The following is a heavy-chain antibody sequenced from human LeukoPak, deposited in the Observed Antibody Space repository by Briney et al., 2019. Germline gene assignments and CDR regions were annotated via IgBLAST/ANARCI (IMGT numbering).Heavy chain of an antibody. V-gene: IGHV3-53*01. CDR1: GFTVSNNY. CDR2: IYSSGST. Sequence: GSLRLSCAASGFTVSNNYMSWVRQAPGKGLEWISVIYSSGSTYYADSVKGRFTISRDNSKNTVYLQMNGLTDEDTAVYYCARDPTGASVWGKGTTVTVSS. CDR3: ARDPTGASV. D-gene: IGHD1-14*01. J-gene: IGHJ6*04.